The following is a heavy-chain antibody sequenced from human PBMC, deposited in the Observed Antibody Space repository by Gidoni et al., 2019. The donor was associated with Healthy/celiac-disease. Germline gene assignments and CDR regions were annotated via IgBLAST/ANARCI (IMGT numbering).Heavy chain of an antibody. D-gene: IGHD3-9*01. CDR3: ARAKTHYDILTGYYYYYGMDV. CDR1: GYTFTGYY. Sequence: QVQLVQSGAEVKKPGASVKVSCKASGYTFTGYYMHWVRQAPGQGLEWMGWINPNSGGTNYAQKFQGRVTMTRDTSISTAYMELSRLRSDDTAVYYCARAKTHYDILTGYYYYYGMDVWGQGTTVTVSS. J-gene: IGHJ6*02. V-gene: IGHV1-2*02. CDR2: INPNSGGT.